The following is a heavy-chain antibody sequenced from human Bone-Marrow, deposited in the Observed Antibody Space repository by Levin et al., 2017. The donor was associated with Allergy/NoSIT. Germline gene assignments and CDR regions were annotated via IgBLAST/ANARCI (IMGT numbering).Heavy chain of an antibody. CDR1: GFTFSSYA. Sequence: GGSLRLSCAASGFTFSSYAMSWVRQAPGKGLEWVSGISGTGGSTYYADSVKGRFTISRDNSKNTLYLQMNSLRAEDTAVYYCAKDIGINVWGPIGDYGGQGTLVTVSS. J-gene: IGHJ4*02. D-gene: IGHD3-16*01. CDR3: AKDIGINVWGPIGDY. CDR2: ISGTGGST. V-gene: IGHV3-23*01.